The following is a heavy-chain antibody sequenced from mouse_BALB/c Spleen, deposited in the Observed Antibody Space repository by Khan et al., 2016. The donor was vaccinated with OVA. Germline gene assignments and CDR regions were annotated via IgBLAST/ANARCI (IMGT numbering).Heavy chain of an antibody. CDR1: GYSFTGYF. D-gene: IGHD1-1*01. V-gene: IGHV1-20*02. CDR2: INPHIGET. Sequence: VRLQQSGPELVKPGASVKISCKASGYSFTGYFMNWVMQGHGKSLEWIGRINPHIGETLYNQKFKGKATLTVDKYSRTVHMELRSLASEDSAVYYCARKNGSDFDYWGQGTTLTVSS. J-gene: IGHJ2*01. CDR3: ARKNGSDFDY.